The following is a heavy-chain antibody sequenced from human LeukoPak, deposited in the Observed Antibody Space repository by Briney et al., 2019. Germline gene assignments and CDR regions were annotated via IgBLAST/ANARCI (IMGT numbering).Heavy chain of an antibody. CDR1: GFTFSSYTFSTYA. J-gene: IGHJ6*03. CDR3: AKGVEDSGIYYYYYMDV. D-gene: IGHD2-15*01. CDR2: ASGSGVST. Sequence: GGSLRLSCAASGFTFSSYTFSTYAMSWFRQAPGKGLEWVSAASGSGVSTYYADSVKGRFTISRDNSKNTLYLQMNGLRAEDTAVYYCAKGVEDSGIYYYYYMDVWGKGTTVTVSS. V-gene: IGHV3-23*01.